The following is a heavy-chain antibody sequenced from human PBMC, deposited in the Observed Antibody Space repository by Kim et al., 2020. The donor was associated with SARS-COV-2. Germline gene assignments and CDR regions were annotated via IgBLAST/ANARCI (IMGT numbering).Heavy chain of an antibody. CDR1: GFTFSSYW. V-gene: IGHV3-74*01. J-gene: IGHJ4*02. D-gene: IGHD1-26*01. Sequence: GGSLRLSCAASGFTFSSYWMHWVRQAPGKGPVWVSRINKDGGITSYVDSVKGRFTISRDNAKSTLYLQMNSLRDEDTAVYYCASRRYSGTYYYFDSWGQGTLVTVSS. CDR3: ASRRYSGTYYYFDS. CDR2: INKDGGIT.